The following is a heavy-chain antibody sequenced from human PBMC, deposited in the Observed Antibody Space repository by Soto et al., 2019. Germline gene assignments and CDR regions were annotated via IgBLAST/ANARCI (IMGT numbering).Heavy chain of an antibody. CDR2: ISDNNDNV. Sequence: QAQLVQSGPEMKKPGASVKVSCKASGYTFTKYGISWVRQAPGQGLEWIGRISDNNDNVKYTQRVQGRVTMTTDISANTAYMELRSLRSDDTAVYYCARDYRAVVRITDYMDVWGKGTTVSVSS. J-gene: IGHJ6*03. CDR1: GYTFTKYG. V-gene: IGHV1-18*01. D-gene: IGHD3-10*01. CDR3: ARDYRAVVRITDYMDV.